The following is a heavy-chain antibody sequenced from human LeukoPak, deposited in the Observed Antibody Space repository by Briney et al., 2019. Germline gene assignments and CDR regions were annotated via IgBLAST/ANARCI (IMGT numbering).Heavy chain of an antibody. V-gene: IGHV4-39*07. CDR1: GGSISSSSYY. J-gene: IGHJ4*02. CDR3: ARDNFYSIAVAGFDY. Sequence: SETLSLTCTVSGGSISSSSYYWGWIRQPPGKGLEWIGSIYYSGSTYYNPPLKSRVTISVDTSKNQFSLKLSSVTAADTAVYYCARDNFYSIAVAGFDYWGQGTLVTVSS. CDR2: IYYSGST. D-gene: IGHD6-19*01.